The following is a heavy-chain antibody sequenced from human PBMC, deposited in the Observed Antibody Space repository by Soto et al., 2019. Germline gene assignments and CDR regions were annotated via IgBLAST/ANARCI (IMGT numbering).Heavy chain of an antibody. CDR2: IYPGDSDI. CDR1: GYSFTSYW. D-gene: IGHD2-2*01. Sequence: PGESLKISCKGSGYSFTSYWIGWVRQMPGKGLEWMGIIYPGDSDIRYSPSFQGQVTISADKSISTAYLQWSSLKASDTAMYYCARQEGYCSSITCPQWFDPWGQGTLVTVSS. J-gene: IGHJ5*02. CDR3: ARQEGYCSSITCPQWFDP. V-gene: IGHV5-51*01.